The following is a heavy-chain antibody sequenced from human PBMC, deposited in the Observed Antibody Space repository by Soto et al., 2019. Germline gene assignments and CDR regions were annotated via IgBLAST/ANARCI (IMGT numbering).Heavy chain of an antibody. CDR3: DCYYDSSGTNHAFDI. CDR1: GGSISSSSYY. V-gene: IGHV4-39*01. D-gene: IGHD3-22*01. CDR2: IYYSGST. Sequence: AETLSLTCTVSGGSISSSSYYLFCIRQPPGNGLEWIGSIYYSGSTYYNPSLKSRVTVSVDTSKNQFSLKLSSVTAADTAVYYCDCYYDSSGTNHAFDIWGQGTMVTVSS. J-gene: IGHJ3*02.